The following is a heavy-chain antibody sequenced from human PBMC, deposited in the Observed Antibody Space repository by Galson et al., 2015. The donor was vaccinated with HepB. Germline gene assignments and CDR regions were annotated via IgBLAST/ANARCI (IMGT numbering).Heavy chain of an antibody. CDR2: ISYDGSNK. CDR1: GFTFSSYG. CDR3: AKDQYYDSSGATLDY. Sequence: SLRLSCAASGFTFSSYGMHWVRQAPGKGLEWVAVISYDGSNKYYADSVKGRFTISRDNSKNTLYLQMNSLRAEDTAVYYCAKDQYYDSSGATLDYWGQGTLVTVSS. V-gene: IGHV3-30*18. J-gene: IGHJ4*02. D-gene: IGHD3-22*01.